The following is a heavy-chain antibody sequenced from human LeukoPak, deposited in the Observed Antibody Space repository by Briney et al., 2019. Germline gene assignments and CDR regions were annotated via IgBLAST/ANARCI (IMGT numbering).Heavy chain of an antibody. V-gene: IGHV3-53*01. Sequence: GGSLRLSCAASGFTVSSNYMSWVRQAPGKGLEWVSVIYSGGSTYYADSVKGRFTISRDNSKNTLYLQMNSLRAEDTAVYYCARDPGLYYDSSGYYDYWGQGTLVTVSS. CDR3: ARDPGLYYDSSGYYDY. CDR1: GFTVSSNY. CDR2: IYSGGST. D-gene: IGHD3-22*01. J-gene: IGHJ4*02.